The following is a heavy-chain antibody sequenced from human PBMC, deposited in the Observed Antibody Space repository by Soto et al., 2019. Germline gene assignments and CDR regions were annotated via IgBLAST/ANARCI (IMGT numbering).Heavy chain of an antibody. Sequence: PSETLSLTCTVSGGSISSSSYYWGWIRQPPGKGLEWIGSIYYSGSTYYNTSLKSRVTISVDTSKNQFSLKLSSVTAADTAVYYCARTLEGYCGGDCYPGSFDYWGQGTLVTVSS. V-gene: IGHV4-39*01. CDR3: ARTLEGYCGGDCYPGSFDY. CDR1: GGSISSSSYY. J-gene: IGHJ4*02. CDR2: IYYSGST. D-gene: IGHD2-21*02.